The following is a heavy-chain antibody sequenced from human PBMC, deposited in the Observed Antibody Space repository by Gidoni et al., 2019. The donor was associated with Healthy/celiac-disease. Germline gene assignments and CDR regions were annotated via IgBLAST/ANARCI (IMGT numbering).Heavy chain of an antibody. CDR3: ARDPRYYDFWSGYYYMDV. V-gene: IGHV3-33*01. J-gene: IGHJ6*03. CDR2: IWYDGSNK. Sequence: QVQLVESGGGVVQPGRSLRLSCAASGFTFSSYGMHWVRQAPGKGLEWVSVIWYDGSNKYYADSVKGRFTISRDNSKNTLYLQMNSLRAEDTAVYYCARDPRYYDFWSGYYYMDVWGKGTTVTVSS. CDR1: GFTFSSYG. D-gene: IGHD3-3*01.